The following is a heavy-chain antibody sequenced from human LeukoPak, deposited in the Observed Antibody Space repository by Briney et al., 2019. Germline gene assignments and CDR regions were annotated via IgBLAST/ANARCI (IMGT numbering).Heavy chain of an antibody. J-gene: IGHJ6*02. CDR3: ATSTTHPGGSYFWDYYYGMDV. V-gene: IGHV1-24*01. CDR2: FYPEDGET. CDR1: GYTLTELS. Sequence: ASVKVSCKVSGYTLTELSMHWLRQAPGKGLEWMGGFYPEDGETIYAQKFQGRVTMTEDTSTDTAYMELSSLRSEDTAVYYCATSTTHPGGSYFWDYYYGMDVWGQGTTVTVSS. D-gene: IGHD1-26*01.